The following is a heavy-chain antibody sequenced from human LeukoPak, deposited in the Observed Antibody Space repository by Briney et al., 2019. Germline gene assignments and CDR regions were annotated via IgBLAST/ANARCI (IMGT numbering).Heavy chain of an antibody. V-gene: IGHV4-4*02. J-gene: IGHJ5*02. CDR2: VYHTGSS. CDR3: ARGGTTVAGTFWFDP. CDR1: GGSISSTNW. Sequence: SETLSLTCAVSGGSISSTNWWTWVRPPPGEGLEWIGEVYHTGSSNYNPSLKSRVTISVDKSKSQFSLNLSSVTAADTAVYYCARGGTTVAGTFWFDPWGQGTLVTVSS. D-gene: IGHD6-19*01.